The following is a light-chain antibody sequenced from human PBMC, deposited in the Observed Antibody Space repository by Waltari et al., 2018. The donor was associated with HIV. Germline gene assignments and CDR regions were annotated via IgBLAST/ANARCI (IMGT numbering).Light chain of an antibody. CDR1: SSDVGSYNL. CDR2: EVN. J-gene: IGLJ2*01. Sequence: QSALTQSASVSGSAGQSITISCTGTSSDVGSYNLVSRYQHHPGKAPKLMIYEVNKRPSGVSNRFSGSKSGNTASLTISGLQAEDEADYYCCSYAGSSTSVVFGGGTKLTVL. CDR3: CSYAGSSTSVV. V-gene: IGLV2-23*02.